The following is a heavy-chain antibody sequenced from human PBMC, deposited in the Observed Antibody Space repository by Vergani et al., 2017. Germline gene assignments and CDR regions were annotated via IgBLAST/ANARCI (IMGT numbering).Heavy chain of an antibody. CDR2: IRNKANNYAT. Sequence: EVQLVESGGGLVQPGGSVKVSCAASGITFSGSAMHWVRQSSGKGLEWVGRIRNKANNYATAYAASVKVRITISIDDAKNTRYLQMNSLKTEDTAVYYCTRMGYCSRTSCLEAFDIWGQGTMVTVSS. D-gene: IGHD2-2*01. CDR3: TRMGYCSRTSCLEAFDI. J-gene: IGHJ3*02. CDR1: GITFSGSA. V-gene: IGHV3-73*02.